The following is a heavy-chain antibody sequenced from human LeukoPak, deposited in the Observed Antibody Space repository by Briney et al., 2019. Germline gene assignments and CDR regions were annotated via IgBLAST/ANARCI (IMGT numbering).Heavy chain of an antibody. Sequence: GGSLRPSCAASGFTFDDYGMSWVRQAPGKGLEWVSGINWNGGSTGYADSVKGRFSISRDNSKNTPYLQMNSLRAEDTAVYYCAKDTGFTFGGVIVKFDPWGQGTLVTVSS. CDR2: INWNGGST. J-gene: IGHJ5*02. V-gene: IGHV3-20*04. CDR3: AKDTGFTFGGVIVKFDP. D-gene: IGHD3-16*02. CDR1: GFTFDDYG.